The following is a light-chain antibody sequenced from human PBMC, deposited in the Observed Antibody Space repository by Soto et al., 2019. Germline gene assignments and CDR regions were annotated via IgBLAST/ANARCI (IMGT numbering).Light chain of an antibody. J-gene: IGKJ5*01. CDR2: GAS. CDR1: QSVSSSY. Sequence: EIVLTQTPGTLSLSPGERAALSCRGIQSVSSSYLAWYQQKPGQAPRLLIYGASSRATGIPDRFSGSGSGTDFTLTISRLEPEDFAVYYCQQYGSSPPLTFGQGTRLEI. CDR3: QQYGSSPPLT. V-gene: IGKV3-20*01.